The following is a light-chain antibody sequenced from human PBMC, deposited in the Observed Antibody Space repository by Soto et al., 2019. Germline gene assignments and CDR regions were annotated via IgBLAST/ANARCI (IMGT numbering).Light chain of an antibody. Sequence: QSVLTQPRSVSGSPGQSVTISCTGTSSDVGGYNFVSWYQQHPGKAPKLMIYDFNKRPSGVPDRFSGSKSGNTASLTISGLQAEDEADYYCCSYVGSYTWVFGGGTKVTVL. V-gene: IGLV2-11*01. J-gene: IGLJ3*02. CDR3: CSYVGSYTWV. CDR1: SSDVGGYNF. CDR2: DFN.